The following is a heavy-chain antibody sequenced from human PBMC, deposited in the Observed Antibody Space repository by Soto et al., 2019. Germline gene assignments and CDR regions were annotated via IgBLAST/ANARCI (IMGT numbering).Heavy chain of an antibody. V-gene: IGHV3-30-3*01. D-gene: IGHD5-18*01. J-gene: IGHJ5*02. CDR3: ARIPVDTYMIYWFDP. CDR1: GFTFSSYA. CDR2: ISYDGSNK. Sequence: EGSLRLSCAASGFTFSSYAMHWVRQAPGKGLEWVAVISYDGSNKYYADSVKGRFTISRDNSKNTLYLQMNSLRAEDTAVYYCARIPVDTYMIYWFDPWGQGTLVTVSS.